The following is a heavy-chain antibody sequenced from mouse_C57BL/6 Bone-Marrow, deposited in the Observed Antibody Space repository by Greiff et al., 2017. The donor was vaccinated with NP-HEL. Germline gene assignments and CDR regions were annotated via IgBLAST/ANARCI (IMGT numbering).Heavy chain of an antibody. CDR1: GFTFSNYW. CDR2: IRLKSDNYAT. D-gene: IGHD2-14*01. J-gene: IGHJ2*01. CDR3: TGREGIVRYFDY. Sequence: EVKVVESGGGLVQPGGSMKLSCVASGFTFSNYWMNWVRQSPEKGLEWVAQIRLKSDNYATHYAESVKGRFTISRDDSKSSVYLQMNNLRAEDTGIYYCTGREGIVRYFDYWGQGTTLTVSS. V-gene: IGHV6-3*01.